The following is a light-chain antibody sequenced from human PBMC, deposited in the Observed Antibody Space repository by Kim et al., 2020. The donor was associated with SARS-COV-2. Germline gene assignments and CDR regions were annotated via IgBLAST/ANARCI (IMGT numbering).Light chain of an antibody. J-gene: IGKJ1*01. V-gene: IGKV3-20*01. CDR3: QQYGSSPQT. Sequence: EIVLTQSPGTLSLSPGERATLSCRASQSLSGSYLAWYQQKPGQSTRLLIYGASSRATGIPDRFSGSGSGTDFTLTISRLEPEDFAVYYCQQYGSSPQTFGQGTKVDIK. CDR2: GAS. CDR1: QSLSGSY.